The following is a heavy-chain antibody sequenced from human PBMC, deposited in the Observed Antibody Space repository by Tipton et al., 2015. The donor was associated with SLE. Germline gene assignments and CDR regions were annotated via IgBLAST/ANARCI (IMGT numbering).Heavy chain of an antibody. CDR3: ARHEWKIAVDY. CDR2: ISSGGST. CDR1: GDSFISSGFF. J-gene: IGHJ4*02. D-gene: IGHD3-3*01. Sequence: TLSLTCTFSGDSFISSGFFWGWIRQAPGKELEWIGSISSGGSTSYNPSLNSRLTISLDTSKSQFSLRLTSVTAADTAVYYCARHEWKIAVDYWGQGILVTVSS. V-gene: IGHV4-39*07.